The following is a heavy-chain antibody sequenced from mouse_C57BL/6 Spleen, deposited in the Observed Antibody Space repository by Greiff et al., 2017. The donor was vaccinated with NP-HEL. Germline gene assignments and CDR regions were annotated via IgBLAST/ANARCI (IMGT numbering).Heavy chain of an antibody. D-gene: IGHD3-2*02. V-gene: IGHV1-59*01. CDR1: GYTFTSYW. CDR3: ARDSSGYLYFDY. Sequence: VQLQQSGAELVRPGTSVKLSCKASGYTFTSYWMHWVKQRPGQGLEWIGVIDPSDSYTNYNQKFKGKATLTVDTSSSTAYMQLSSLTSEDSAVYDCARDSSGYLYFDYWGQGTTLTVSS. CDR2: IDPSDSYT. J-gene: IGHJ2*01.